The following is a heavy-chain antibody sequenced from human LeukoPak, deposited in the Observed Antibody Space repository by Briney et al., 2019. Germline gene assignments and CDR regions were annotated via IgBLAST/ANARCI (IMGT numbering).Heavy chain of an antibody. V-gene: IGHV1-2*02. D-gene: IGHD3-9*01. J-gene: IGHJ1*01. CDR2: INPNSGGT. CDR3: ARGAYDILTGYTNFFQH. CDR1: GYTFTGYY. Sequence: ASVTVSCKASGYTFTGYYMYWVRQAPGQGLEWMGWINPNSGGTNYAQKFQGRVTMTRDTSISTAYMELSRLRSDDTAVYYCARGAYDILTGYTNFFQHWGQGTLVTVSS.